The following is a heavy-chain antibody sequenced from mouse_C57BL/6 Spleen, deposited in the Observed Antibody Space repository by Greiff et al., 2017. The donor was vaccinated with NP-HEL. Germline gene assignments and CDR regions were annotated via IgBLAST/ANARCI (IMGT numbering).Heavy chain of an antibody. CDR1: GYAFSSSW. J-gene: IGHJ4*01. V-gene: IGHV1-82*01. Sequence: QVQLQQSGPELVKPGASVKISCKASGYAFSSSWMNWVKQRPGKGLEWIGRIYPGDGDTNYNGKFKGKATLTADKSSSTAYMQLSSLTSEDSAVYFCAPITTVVANAMDYWGQGTSVTVSS. CDR2: IYPGDGDT. CDR3: APITTVVANAMDY. D-gene: IGHD1-1*01.